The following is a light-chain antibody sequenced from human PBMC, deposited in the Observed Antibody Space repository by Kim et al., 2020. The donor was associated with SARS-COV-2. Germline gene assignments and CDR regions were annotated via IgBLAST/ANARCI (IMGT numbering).Light chain of an antibody. CDR2: SDN. V-gene: IGLV1-44*01. CDR1: SSNIGSNL. J-gene: IGLJ2*01. CDR3: AAWDDSLNGRVV. Sequence: ELTQPPSASGTPGQRVTISCSGNSSNIGSNLVNWYQQLPGTAPKLLIYSDNQRPSGVPDRFSGSKSDTSASLAISGLQSEDEADYYCAAWDDSLNGRVVFGAETKLTVL.